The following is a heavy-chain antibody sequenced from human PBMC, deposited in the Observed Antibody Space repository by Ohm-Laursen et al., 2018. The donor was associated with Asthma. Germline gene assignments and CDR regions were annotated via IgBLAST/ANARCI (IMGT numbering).Heavy chain of an antibody. J-gene: IGHJ4*02. CDR3: ARDHASPGEGAIDY. Sequence: SLRLSCAASGFTFNNYAMIWVRQAPGKGLEWVSGISVGGSKYYGDSVKGRFTISRDNAKNTLSLQMNSLRAEDTAVYYCARDHASPGEGAIDYWGQGTLVTVSS. CDR2: ISVGGSK. V-gene: IGHV3-23*01. CDR1: GFTFNNYA. D-gene: IGHD1-26*01.